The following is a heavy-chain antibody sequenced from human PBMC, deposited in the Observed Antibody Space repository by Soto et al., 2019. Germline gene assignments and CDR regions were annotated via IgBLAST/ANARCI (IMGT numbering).Heavy chain of an antibody. CDR2: IIPILGIA. CDR3: ARVCISTSCYAYP. Sequence: QVQLVQSGAEVKKPGSSVKVSCKASGGTFSSYTISWVRQAPGQGLEWMGRIIPILGIANYAQKFQGRVTITAAKATSTAYMELSSLTSQHPAVYYCARVCISTSCYAYPWGPGTLVTVSS. V-gene: IGHV1-69*02. J-gene: IGHJ5*02. CDR1: GGTFSSYT. D-gene: IGHD2-2*01.